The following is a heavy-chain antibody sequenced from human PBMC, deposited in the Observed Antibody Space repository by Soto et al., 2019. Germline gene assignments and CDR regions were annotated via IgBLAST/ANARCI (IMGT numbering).Heavy chain of an antibody. J-gene: IGHJ6*02. CDR2: IIPIFGTA. Sequence: QVQLVQSGAEVKKPGSSVKVSCKASGGTFSSYAISWVRQAPGQGLEWMGGIIPIFGTANYAQKFQGRVTNTADESTSTAYMELSSLRSEDTAVYYCARATVDTAMATYYYYGMDVWGQGTTVTVSS. D-gene: IGHD5-18*01. CDR3: ARATVDTAMATYYYYGMDV. V-gene: IGHV1-69*01. CDR1: GGTFSSYA.